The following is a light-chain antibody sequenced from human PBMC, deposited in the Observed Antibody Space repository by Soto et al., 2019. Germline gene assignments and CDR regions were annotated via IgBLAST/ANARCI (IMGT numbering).Light chain of an antibody. Sequence: EIVMTQSPATLSVSPGERANLSCRASQSVGSGLSWYQQKPGQAPRLLMYDISTRATGIPARFSGSGSGTEFTLTISGLQPEDFATYYCQQSYSIPRTFGGGTKVDIK. V-gene: IGKV3D-15*01. CDR1: QSVGSG. CDR3: QQSYSIPRT. J-gene: IGKJ4*01. CDR2: DIS.